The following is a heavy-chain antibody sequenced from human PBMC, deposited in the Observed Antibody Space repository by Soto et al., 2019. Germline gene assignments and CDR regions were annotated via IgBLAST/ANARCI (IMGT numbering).Heavy chain of an antibody. CDR2: IFYGGGSGVA. Sequence: LSLTCTVSGGSFSSSNYYWGWIRQSPGKGLEWIGNIFYGGGSGVAYYSPSLKSRVTISVDTSKNQFSLNMRSLTAADTAVYFCARRGGGDSLFDSWGQGKLVTVSS. CDR1: GGSFSSSNYY. D-gene: IGHD4-17*01. J-gene: IGHJ4*02. CDR3: ARRGGGDSLFDS. V-gene: IGHV4-39*01.